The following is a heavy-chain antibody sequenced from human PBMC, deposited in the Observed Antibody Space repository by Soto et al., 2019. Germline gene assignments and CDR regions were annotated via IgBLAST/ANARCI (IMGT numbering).Heavy chain of an antibody. D-gene: IGHD2-15*01. CDR1: GFTFSSYA. J-gene: IGHJ5*02. V-gene: IGHV3-30-3*01. Sequence: QAGGSLRLSCAASGFTFSSYAMHWVRQAPGKGLEWVAVISYDGSNKYYADSVKGRFTISRDNSKNTLYLQMNSLRAEDTAVYYCARDSGVATISLNWFDPWGQGTLVTVSS. CDR2: ISYDGSNK. CDR3: ARDSGVATISLNWFDP.